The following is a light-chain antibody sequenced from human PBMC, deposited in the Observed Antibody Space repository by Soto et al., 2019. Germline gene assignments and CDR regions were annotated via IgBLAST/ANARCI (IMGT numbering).Light chain of an antibody. Sequence: DIQLTQSPSSLSASVGDRVTITCRASQGIRDALGWYQQKPGKVPTRLIYSASSLHRGVPSRFSGSGSETEFTLTINSLQPEDFATYYCLQHSDYPFTFGQGTKVDIK. CDR1: QGIRDA. CDR3: LQHSDYPFT. J-gene: IGKJ2*01. V-gene: IGKV1-17*01. CDR2: SAS.